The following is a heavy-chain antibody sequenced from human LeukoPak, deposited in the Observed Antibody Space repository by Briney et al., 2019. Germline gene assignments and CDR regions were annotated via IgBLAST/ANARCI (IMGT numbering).Heavy chain of an antibody. Sequence: SETLSLTCAVYGGSFSGFYWSWIRQPPGKGLEWIGYIYYSGSTNYNPSLKSRVTISVDTSKNQFSLKLSSVTAADTAVYYCARALVAAAGPYYFDYWGQGTLVTVSS. D-gene: IGHD6-13*01. V-gene: IGHV4-59*12. CDR2: IYYSGST. CDR3: ARALVAAAGPYYFDY. J-gene: IGHJ4*02. CDR1: GGSFSGFY.